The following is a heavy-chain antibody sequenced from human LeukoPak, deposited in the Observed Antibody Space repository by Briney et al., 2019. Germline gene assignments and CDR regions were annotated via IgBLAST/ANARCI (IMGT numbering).Heavy chain of an antibody. CDR1: GGSISSHY. D-gene: IGHD1-26*01. Sequence: SETLSLTCTVSGGSISSHYWSWIRQPPGKGLEWIGYIYYSGSTYYNPSLKSRVTISVDTSKNQFSLKLSSVTAADTAVYYCARSPRDTTAQGAFDYWGQGTLVTVSS. CDR3: ARSPRDTTAQGAFDY. V-gene: IGHV4-59*11. J-gene: IGHJ4*02. CDR2: IYYSGST.